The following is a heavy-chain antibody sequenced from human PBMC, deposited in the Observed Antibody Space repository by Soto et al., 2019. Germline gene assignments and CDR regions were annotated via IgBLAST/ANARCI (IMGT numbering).Heavy chain of an antibody. CDR1: GYTFTSYY. CDR2: INPSGGST. Sequence: QVQLVQSGAEVKKPGASVKVSCKASGYTFTSYYMHWVRQAPGQGLEWMGIINPSGGSTSYAQKFQGRVTMTRDTSTSTVYMELSSLRSEDTAVYYCASRTFSGSGGEYYYGMDVWGQGTTVTVSS. CDR3: ASRTFSGSGGEYYYGMDV. V-gene: IGHV1-46*03. J-gene: IGHJ6*02. D-gene: IGHD3-10*01.